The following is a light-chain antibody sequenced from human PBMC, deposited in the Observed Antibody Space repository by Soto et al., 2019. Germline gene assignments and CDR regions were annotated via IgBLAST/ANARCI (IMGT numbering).Light chain of an antibody. Sequence: QSVLTQPASVSGSPGQSITISCTGTSSDVGGYPYVSWYQQHPGKAPKLMIFEVSNRPSGVSNRFSGSKSGSTASLIISRLQTEDEAAYSCVSYTSRTTYVFGTGTKVTVL. CDR3: VSYTSRTTYV. J-gene: IGLJ1*01. V-gene: IGLV2-14*01. CDR2: EVS. CDR1: SSDVGGYPY.